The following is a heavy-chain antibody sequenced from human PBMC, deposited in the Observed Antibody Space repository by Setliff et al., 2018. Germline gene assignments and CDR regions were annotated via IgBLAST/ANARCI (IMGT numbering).Heavy chain of an antibody. J-gene: IGHJ4*02. CDR3: VRAGFHGDYPEMRGPFDF. CDR2: ISAYNGNT. Sequence: ASVKVSCKASGYTFHSYGIAWVRQAPGQGLEWMGWISAYNGNTHYAQRVQDRVTMTTDKSTATAYLELRRLRPDDTAVYYCVRAGFHGDYPEMRGPFDFWGQGTLVTVSS. CDR1: GYTFHSYG. D-gene: IGHD4-17*01. V-gene: IGHV1-18*01.